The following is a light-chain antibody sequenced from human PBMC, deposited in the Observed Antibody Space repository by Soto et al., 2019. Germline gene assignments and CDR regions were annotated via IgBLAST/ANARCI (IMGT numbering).Light chain of an antibody. V-gene: IGLV2-11*01. CDR2: DVT. CDR3: AAWDDSLDGYV. Sequence: QSVLTQPRSVSGSPAQSVTISCTGTSSDVGAYKYVSWYQHYPGEAPKVMIYDVTQRPSGVPDRFSGSKSGTSASLAIGGLQSDDEADYFCAAWDDSLDGYVFGTGTKVTVL. CDR1: SSDVGAYKY. J-gene: IGLJ1*01.